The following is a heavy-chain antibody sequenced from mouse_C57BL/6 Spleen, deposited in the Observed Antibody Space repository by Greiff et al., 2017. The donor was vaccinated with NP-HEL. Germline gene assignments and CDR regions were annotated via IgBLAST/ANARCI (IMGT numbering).Heavy chain of an antibody. V-gene: IGHV1-64*01. Sequence: QVQLQQPGAELVKPGASVKLSCKASGYTFTSYWMHWVKQRPGQGLEWIGMIHPNSGSTNYNEKFKSKATLTVDKSSSTAYMQLSSLTSEGSAVYYCARNYGSSSWFAYWGQGTLVTVSA. CDR1: GYTFTSYW. CDR3: ARNYGSSSWFAY. J-gene: IGHJ3*01. D-gene: IGHD1-1*01. CDR2: IHPNSGST.